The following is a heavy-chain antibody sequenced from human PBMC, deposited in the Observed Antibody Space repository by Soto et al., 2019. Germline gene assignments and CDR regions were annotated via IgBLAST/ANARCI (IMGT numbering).Heavy chain of an antibody. V-gene: IGHV4-59*08. CDR3: ARQLWFGGLYGMDV. D-gene: IGHD3-10*01. J-gene: IGHJ6*02. CDR1: GGSISGYY. CDR2: IYYSGST. Sequence: SETLSLTCSVSGGSISGYYWNWIRQPPGKGLEWIGYIYYSGSTNYSPSLKSRVTISADTSKNQFSLRLSSVTAADTAVYYCARQLWFGGLYGMDVWGQGTTVTVSS.